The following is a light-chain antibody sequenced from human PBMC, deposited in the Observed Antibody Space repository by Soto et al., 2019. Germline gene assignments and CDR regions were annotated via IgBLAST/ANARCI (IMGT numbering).Light chain of an antibody. CDR2: KPS. V-gene: IGKV1-5*03. Sequence: DIQMTQSPSTLSASVGDRVTITCRASQSISSSLAWYQQKPGKAPTLLIYKPSSLESGVPSRFSGSGSGTEFTLTISSLQPDDFATYYCQQFNSFSWTFGQGTKVEIK. J-gene: IGKJ1*01. CDR3: QQFNSFSWT. CDR1: QSISSS.